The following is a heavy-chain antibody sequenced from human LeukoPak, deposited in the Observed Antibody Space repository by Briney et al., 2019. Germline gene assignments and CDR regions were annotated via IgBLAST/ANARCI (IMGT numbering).Heavy chain of an antibody. CDR2: IIPILGIA. D-gene: IGHD2-15*01. V-gene: IGHV1-69*04. J-gene: IGHJ1*01. Sequence: GASVKVSCKASGGTFSSYTISWVRQAPGQGLEWMGRIIPILGIANYAQKFQGRVTITADKSTSTAYMELSSLRSEDTAVYYCARDRCSGGSCYSAEYLQHWGQGTLVTVSS. CDR3: ARDRCSGGSCYSAEYLQH. CDR1: GGTFSSYT.